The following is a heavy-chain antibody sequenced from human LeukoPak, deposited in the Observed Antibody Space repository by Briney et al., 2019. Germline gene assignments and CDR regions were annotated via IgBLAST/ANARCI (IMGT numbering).Heavy chain of an antibody. CDR2: IYYSGST. CDR1: GGSISSYF. CDR3: ARQGGPSGPAGMDV. V-gene: IGHV4-59*08. D-gene: IGHD6-25*01. J-gene: IGHJ6*02. Sequence: SETLSLTCSVSGGSISSYFWSWIRQPPGKGLEWIAYIYYSGSTNYNPSLKSRVTISVDTSKNQFSLTLSSVTATDTAVYYCARQGGPSGPAGMDVWGQGTTVIVSS.